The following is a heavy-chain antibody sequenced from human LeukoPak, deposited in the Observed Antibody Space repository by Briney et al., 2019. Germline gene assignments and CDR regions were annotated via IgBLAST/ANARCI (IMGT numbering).Heavy chain of an antibody. V-gene: IGHV3-20*04. Sequence: GGSLRLSCEDSGFTFADYGLSWVRQAPGKGPQWVAGINWSGDNTFYADSVKDRFTISRDNTKETLYLQMDNLRGDDTATYYCARDLSSNWSNLGYWGQGTLVTVSS. CDR3: ARDLSSNWSNLGY. CDR2: INWSGDNT. CDR1: GFTFADYG. J-gene: IGHJ4*02. D-gene: IGHD6-13*01.